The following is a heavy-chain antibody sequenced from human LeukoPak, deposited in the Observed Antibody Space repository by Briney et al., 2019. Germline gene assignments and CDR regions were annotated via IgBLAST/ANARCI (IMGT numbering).Heavy chain of an antibody. CDR1: GXTVSSNRSA. Sequence: KASQTLSLTCAISGXTVSSNRSAWNWIRQSPSRGLEWLGRTYYRSKWYNDYAPSVKSRITINPDTSKNQFSLQLNSVTPEDTAVYYCARDPITGDRFDYWGQGTLVTVSS. J-gene: IGHJ4*02. CDR3: ARDPITGDRFDY. D-gene: IGHD7-27*01. V-gene: IGHV6-1*01. CDR2: TYYRSKWYN.